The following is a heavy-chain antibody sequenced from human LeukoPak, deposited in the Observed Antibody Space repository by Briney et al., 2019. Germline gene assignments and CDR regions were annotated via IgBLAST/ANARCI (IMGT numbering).Heavy chain of an antibody. D-gene: IGHD7-27*01. J-gene: IGHJ2*01. V-gene: IGHV4-61*08. CDR3: ARDWGKPAPRYFDL. Sequence: SETLSLTCTVSGGSISSGDYYWSWIRQPPGKGLEWIGYIYYSGSTNYNPSLKSRVTISIDTSKNQFSLKLSSVTAADTAAYYCARDWGKPAPRYFDLWGRGTLVTVSS. CDR1: GGSISSGDYY. CDR2: IYYSGST.